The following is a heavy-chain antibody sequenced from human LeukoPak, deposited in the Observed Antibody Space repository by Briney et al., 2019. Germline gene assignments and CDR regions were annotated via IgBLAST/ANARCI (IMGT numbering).Heavy chain of an antibody. Sequence: GASVKVSCKASGYTFTSYGISWVRQAPGQGLEWMGWISAYNGNTNYAQKLQGRVTMTTDTSTSTAYMELRSLRSDDTAVYYCARDDAFPIVVVTDPRFDYWGQGTLVTVSS. J-gene: IGHJ4*02. D-gene: IGHD2-21*02. CDR3: ARDDAFPIVVVTDPRFDY. CDR2: ISAYNGNT. CDR1: GYTFTSYG. V-gene: IGHV1-18*01.